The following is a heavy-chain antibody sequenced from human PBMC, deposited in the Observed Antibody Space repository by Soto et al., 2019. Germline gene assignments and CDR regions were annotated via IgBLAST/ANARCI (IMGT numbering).Heavy chain of an antibody. J-gene: IGHJ6*03. CDR1: GFTFSSYS. CDR3: ASEAGDSNYYYYYYMDV. V-gene: IGHV3-21*01. CDR2: ISSSSSYI. D-gene: IGHD2-21*02. Sequence: GGSLRLSCAASGFTFSSYSMNWVRQAPGKGPEWVSSISSSSSYIYYADSLEGQFTICRDNAKNSLYLQMNSLRAEDTAAYYCASEAGDSNYYYYYYMDVWGKGTTVTVSS.